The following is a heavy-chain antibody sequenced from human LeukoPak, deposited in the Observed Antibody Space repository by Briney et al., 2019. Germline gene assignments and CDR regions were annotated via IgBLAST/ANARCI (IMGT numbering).Heavy chain of an antibody. Sequence: ASVKVSCKASGYTFTSYAMHWVRQAPGQRLEWMGWINAGNSNTKYSQKFQGRVTITRDTSASTAYMELSSLRSEDTAVYYCARDVVLLWFGELLAFDYWGQGTLVTVSS. V-gene: IGHV1-3*01. J-gene: IGHJ4*02. D-gene: IGHD3-10*01. CDR3: ARDVVLLWFGELLAFDY. CDR2: INAGNSNT. CDR1: GYTFTSYA.